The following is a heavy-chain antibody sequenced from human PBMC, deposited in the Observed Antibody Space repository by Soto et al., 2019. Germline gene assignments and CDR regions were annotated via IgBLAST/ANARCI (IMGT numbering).Heavy chain of an antibody. Sequence: SSETLSLTCAVSGFFISSGNYWGWIRKPPGKGLEWIGSIFHGGNTYYNPSLKSRVTISVDMSKNQFSLKLNSVTAADTAVYYCARARWYDAFDVWGQGTVVTVSS. J-gene: IGHJ3*01. CDR3: ARARWYDAFDV. V-gene: IGHV4-38-2*01. CDR2: IFHGGNT. CDR1: GFFISSGNY. D-gene: IGHD2-15*01.